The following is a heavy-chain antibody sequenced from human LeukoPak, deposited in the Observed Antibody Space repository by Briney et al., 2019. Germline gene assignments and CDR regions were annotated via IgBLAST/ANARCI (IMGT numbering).Heavy chain of an antibody. J-gene: IGHJ5*02. D-gene: IGHD3-10*01. CDR2: IYYSGST. V-gene: IGHV4-30-4*08. CDR1: GGSISSGDYY. CDR3: ARAGIYGSGSYSPNWFDP. Sequence: PSQTLSLNCTVSGGSISSGDYYWSWIRQPPGKGLEWIGYIYYSGSTYYNPSLKSRVTISVGTSKNQFSLKLSSVTAADTAVYYCARAGIYGSGSYSPNWFDPWGQGTLVTVSS.